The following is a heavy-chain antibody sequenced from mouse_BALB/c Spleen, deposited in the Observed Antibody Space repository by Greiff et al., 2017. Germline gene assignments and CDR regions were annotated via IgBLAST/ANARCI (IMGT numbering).Heavy chain of an antibody. CDR3: ARGRDYDGWFAY. Sequence: DVQLVESGGGLVKPGGSLKLSCAASGFTFSSYAMSWVRQTPEKRLEWVASISSGGSTYYPDSVKGRFTISRDNARNILYLQMSSLRSEDTAMYYCARGRDYDGWFAYWGQGTLVTVSA. J-gene: IGHJ3*01. V-gene: IGHV5-6-5*01. D-gene: IGHD2-4*01. CDR2: ISSGGST. CDR1: GFTFSSYA.